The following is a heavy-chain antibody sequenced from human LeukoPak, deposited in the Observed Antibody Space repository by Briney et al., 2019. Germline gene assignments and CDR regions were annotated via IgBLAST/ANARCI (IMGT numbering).Heavy chain of an antibody. V-gene: IGHV3-33*01. D-gene: IGHD3-3*01. CDR3: ARARTRIFPQSGLGTHYDFWSGAGHGCNY. J-gene: IGHJ4*02. CDR2: TWYDGSYK. Sequence: GGSLRLSCAASGFTFSTYGMHWVRQAPGKRLEWVAVTWYDGSYKYYGDSVKGRFTISRDNSKNTLYLQMASLRVEDTAVYYCARARTRIFPQSGLGTHYDFWSGAGHGCNYWGQGTLVTVSS. CDR1: GFTFSTYG.